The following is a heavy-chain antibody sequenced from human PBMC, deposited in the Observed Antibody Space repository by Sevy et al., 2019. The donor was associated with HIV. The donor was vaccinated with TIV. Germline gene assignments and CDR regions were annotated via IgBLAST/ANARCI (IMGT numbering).Heavy chain of an antibody. CDR1: GYTLIEFS. Sequence: ASVKVSCKVSGYTLIEFSMHWVRQAPGKGLEWMGGFDPEDGETIYAQRFQGRVTMTEDTSTDTAYMELSSLRSEDTAVYYCATRLPGEYVDCSSCYSDYFAYWGQGTLVTVSS. CDR3: ATRLPGEYVDCSSCYSDYFAY. V-gene: IGHV1-24*01. CDR2: FDPEDGET. D-gene: IGHD2-15*01. J-gene: IGHJ4*02.